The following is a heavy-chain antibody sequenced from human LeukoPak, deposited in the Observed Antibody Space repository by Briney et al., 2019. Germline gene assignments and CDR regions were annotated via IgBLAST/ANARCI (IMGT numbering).Heavy chain of an antibody. J-gene: IGHJ4*02. CDR2: IYYSRST. CDR3: ARGFYWNFDY. Sequence: SETLSLTCTVSGGSISSSHWNWIRQSPGKGLEWIGYIYYSRSTKYNPSLESRVTISLDTSRNQFSLKVSSMTAADTAVYYCARGFYWNFDYWGQGTLVTVSS. CDR1: GGSISSSH. V-gene: IGHV4-59*01. D-gene: IGHD1-1*01.